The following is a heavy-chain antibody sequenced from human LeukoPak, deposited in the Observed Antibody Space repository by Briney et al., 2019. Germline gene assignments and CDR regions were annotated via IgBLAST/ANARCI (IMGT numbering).Heavy chain of an antibody. CDR1: GGSFSGYY. D-gene: IGHD3-10*01. V-gene: IGHV4-59*01. CDR3: ARGGYGSGTYYSDY. Sequence: SETLSLTCAVYGGSFSGYYWSWIRQPPGKGLEWIGYIYYTGSTNYNPSLKSRVTISIDTSKNQFSLKLSSVTAADTAMYYCARGGYGSGTYYSDYWGQGTLVTVSS. CDR2: IYYTGST. J-gene: IGHJ4*02.